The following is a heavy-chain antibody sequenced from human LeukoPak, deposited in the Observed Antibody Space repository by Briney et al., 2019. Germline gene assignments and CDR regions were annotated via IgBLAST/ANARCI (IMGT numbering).Heavy chain of an antibody. Sequence: SETLSLTCTVSGGSISSYYWSWIRQPPGKGLEWIGYIYYSGSTNYNPSLKSRVTISVDTSKNQFSLKLSSVTAADTAVYYCAHHYDSSGYYSLYGDASDIWGQGTMVTVSS. V-gene: IGHV4-59*01. CDR2: IYYSGST. CDR3: AHHYDSSGYYSLYGDASDI. D-gene: IGHD3-22*01. CDR1: GGSISSYY. J-gene: IGHJ3*02.